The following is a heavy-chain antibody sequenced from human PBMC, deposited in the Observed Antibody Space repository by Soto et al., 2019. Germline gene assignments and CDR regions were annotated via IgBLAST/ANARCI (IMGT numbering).Heavy chain of an antibody. D-gene: IGHD3-22*01. J-gene: IGHJ4*02. CDR2: GYHRGTS. Sequence: PSQTLSLTSTVYGYSDSSGYYWGWIRQTPGKGLERIGSGYHRGTSYYNPSLQSRVTISMDTSKNQFSLRLTAVTAADTAVYYCARGNGYYDTSGDFNSWGQGALVTV. CDR3: ARGNGYYDTSGDFNS. CDR1: GYSDSSGYY. V-gene: IGHV4-38-2*02.